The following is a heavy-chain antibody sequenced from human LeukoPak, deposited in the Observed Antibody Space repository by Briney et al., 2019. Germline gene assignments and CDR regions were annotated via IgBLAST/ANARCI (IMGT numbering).Heavy chain of an antibody. CDR2: IIPIFGTA. V-gene: IGHV1-69*01. Sequence: SVKVSCKASGGTFSSYAISWVRQAPGRGLEWMGGIIPIFGTANYAQKFQGRVTITADESTSTAYMELSSLRSEDTAVYYCARDPGYCSSTSCYAFDYWGQGTLVTVSS. CDR1: GGTFSSYA. J-gene: IGHJ4*02. D-gene: IGHD2-2*01. CDR3: ARDPGYCSSTSCYAFDY.